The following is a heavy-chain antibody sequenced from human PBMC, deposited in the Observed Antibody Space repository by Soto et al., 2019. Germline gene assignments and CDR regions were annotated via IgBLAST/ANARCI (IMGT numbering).Heavy chain of an antibody. D-gene: IGHD3-22*01. Sequence: ASVKVSCKASGYTFTSYGISWVRQAPGQGLEWMGWISAYNGNTNYAQKLQGRVTMTTDTSTSTAYMELRSLRSDDTAVYYCARDRLLYYDSSGFIDYWGQGTLVTVSS. J-gene: IGHJ4*02. CDR2: ISAYNGNT. V-gene: IGHV1-18*01. CDR1: GYTFTSYG. CDR3: ARDRLLYYDSSGFIDY.